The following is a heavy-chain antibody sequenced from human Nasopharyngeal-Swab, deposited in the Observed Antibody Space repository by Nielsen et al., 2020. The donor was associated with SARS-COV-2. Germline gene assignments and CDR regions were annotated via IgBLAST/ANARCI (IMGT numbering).Heavy chain of an antibody. CDR2: ISYDGSDK. Sequence: GESLKISCAASGFTFSSYAMHWVRQAPGKGLEWVALISYDGSDKYYADSVKGRFIISRDTSKTTVYLQVNSLRAEDTAVYYCAKGSGYYSHHDAAHIWGQGTMVTVSS. CDR1: GFTFSSYA. V-gene: IGHV3-30*18. J-gene: IGHJ3*02. CDR3: AKGSGYYSHHDAAHI. D-gene: IGHD3-22*01.